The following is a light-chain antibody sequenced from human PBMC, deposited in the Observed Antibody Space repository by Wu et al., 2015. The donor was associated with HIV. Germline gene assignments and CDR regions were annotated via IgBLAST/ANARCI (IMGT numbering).Light chain of an antibody. CDR1: KTLIV. J-gene: IGKJ4*01. Sequence: VXVTVTLAGPVKTLIVIYTSVITKTGRRPRPPNLFCIQFADGVPPRFSGSGSGTTFTLTIHSLQPEDSAVYFCQQLHNYPPFTFGGGTKVEI. CDR2: CI. CDR3: QQLHNYPPFT. V-gene: IGKV1-9*01.